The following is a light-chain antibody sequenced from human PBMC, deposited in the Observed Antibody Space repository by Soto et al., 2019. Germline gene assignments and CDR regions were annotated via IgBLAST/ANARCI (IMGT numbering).Light chain of an antibody. J-gene: IGKJ2*01. Sequence: DIVMTQTPLSSPVTLGQPASISCRSSQGLVHSDGNAYLSWLQQRPGQPPRLLIYKVSHRFSGVPDRFSGSGAGTDFTLNISRVEAGVVGVYYCMQARQLYTFGQGTKLEIK. V-gene: IGKV2-24*01. CDR3: MQARQLYT. CDR2: KVS. CDR1: QGLVHSDGNAY.